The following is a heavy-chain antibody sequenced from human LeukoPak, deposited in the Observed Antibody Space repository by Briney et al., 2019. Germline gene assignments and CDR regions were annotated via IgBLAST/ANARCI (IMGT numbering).Heavy chain of an antibody. CDR2: INHSGST. J-gene: IGHJ6*03. V-gene: IGHV4-34*01. CDR3: AREVTTAPYYYYYMDV. CDR1: GGSFSGYY. D-gene: IGHD4-11*01. Sequence: PSETLSLTCAVYGGSFSGYYWSWIRQPPGKGLEWIGEINHSGSTNYNPSLKSRVTISVDTSKNQFSLKLSSVTAADTAVYYCAREVTTAPYYYYYMDVWGKGTTVTVSS.